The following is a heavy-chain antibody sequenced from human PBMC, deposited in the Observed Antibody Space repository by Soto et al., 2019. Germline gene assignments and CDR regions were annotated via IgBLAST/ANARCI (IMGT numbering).Heavy chain of an antibody. V-gene: IGHV3-74*01. CDR3: ARDLGGSHDY. CDR2: IKTDGSVT. Sequence: GGSLKLSCAASGFTFSTYWMHWVRQAPGKGLVWVSRIKTDGSVTTYADSVKGRFTISRDNAKNTLYLQMNTLRAEDTAVYYCARDLGGSHDYWGRGTLVTVSS. D-gene: IGHD3-16*01. J-gene: IGHJ4*02. CDR1: GFTFSTYW.